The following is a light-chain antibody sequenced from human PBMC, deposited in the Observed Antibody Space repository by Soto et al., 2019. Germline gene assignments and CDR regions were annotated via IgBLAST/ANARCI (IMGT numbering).Light chain of an antibody. CDR3: QSYDSSLSGSKV. CDR1: SANIGAGYD. CDR2: GNS. Sequence: QSVLTQPPSLSGAPGQRVAISCSGSSANIGAGYDVHWYQQLPGTAPKLLIYGNSNRPSGVPDRFSGSKSGTSASLAITGLQAQYEADYYCQSYDSSLSGSKVFGGGTKVTVL. V-gene: IGLV1-40*01. J-gene: IGLJ3*02.